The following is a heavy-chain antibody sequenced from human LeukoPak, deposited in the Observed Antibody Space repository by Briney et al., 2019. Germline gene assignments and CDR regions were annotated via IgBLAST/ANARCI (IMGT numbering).Heavy chain of an antibody. CDR3: ARVLDLSKRGLDAFDI. D-gene: IGHD3-16*01. J-gene: IGHJ3*02. CDR2: IYYSGST. Sequence: SETLSLTCTVSGGSISSYYWNWIRQPPGKGLEWIGYIYYSGSTNYNPSLKSRVTISVDTSKNQFSLKLSSATAADTAVYYCARVLDLSKRGLDAFDIWGQGTMVTVSS. V-gene: IGHV4-59*01. CDR1: GGSISSYY.